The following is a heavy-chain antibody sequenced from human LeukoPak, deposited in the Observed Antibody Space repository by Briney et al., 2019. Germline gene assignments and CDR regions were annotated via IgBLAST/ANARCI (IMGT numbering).Heavy chain of an antibody. CDR2: IYYSGST. D-gene: IGHD3-9*01. Sequence: PSETLSLTCTVSGGSISSSSYYWGWIRQPPGKGLEWIGSIYYSGSTNYNPSLKSRVTISVDTSKNQFSLKLSSVTAADTAVYYCARARYFDWSYDYWGQGTLVTVSS. V-gene: IGHV4-39*07. CDR3: ARARYFDWSYDY. CDR1: GGSISSSSYY. J-gene: IGHJ4*02.